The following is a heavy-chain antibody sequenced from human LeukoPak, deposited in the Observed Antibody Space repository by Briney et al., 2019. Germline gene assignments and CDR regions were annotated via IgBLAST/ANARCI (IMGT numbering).Heavy chain of an antibody. V-gene: IGHV1-69*13. Sequence: ASVKVSCKASGGTFSSYAISWVRQAPGQGLEWMGGIIPIFGAANYAQKFQGRVTITADESTSTAYMELSSLRSEDMAVYYCARGWYSSGWYGYWGQGTLVTVSS. CDR1: GGTFSSYA. J-gene: IGHJ4*02. CDR2: IIPIFGAA. CDR3: ARGWYSSGWYGY. D-gene: IGHD6-19*01.